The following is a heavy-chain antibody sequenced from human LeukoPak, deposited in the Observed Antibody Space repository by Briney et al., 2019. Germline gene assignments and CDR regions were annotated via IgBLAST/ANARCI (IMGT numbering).Heavy chain of an antibody. CDR3: ARVGGTPVYYYYYYMDV. CDR2: ISSSGSTI. Sequence: PGGSLRLSCAASGFTFSDYYMSWIRQAPGKGLEWVSYISSSGSTIYYADSVKGRLTISRDNAKNSLYLQMNSLRAEDTAVYYCARVGGTPVYYYYYYMDVWGKGTTVTISS. D-gene: IGHD1-26*01. V-gene: IGHV3-11*01. J-gene: IGHJ6*03. CDR1: GFTFSDYY.